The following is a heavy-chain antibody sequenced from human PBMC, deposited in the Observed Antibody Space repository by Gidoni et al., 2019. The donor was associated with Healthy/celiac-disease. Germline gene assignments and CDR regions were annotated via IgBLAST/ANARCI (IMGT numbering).Heavy chain of an antibody. V-gene: IGHV1-24*01. J-gene: IGHJ6*02. D-gene: IGHD1-26*01. Sequence: QVQRVQSGSEVKKPGASVKVSCKVSGYTLTELSMHCVRQAPGKGLEWIGGFDPEDGETIYAQKFQGRVTMTEDTSTDTAYKELSSLRSEDTAVYYCATGKGAIRDYGMDVWGQGTTVTVSS. CDR2: FDPEDGET. CDR3: ATGKGAIRDYGMDV. CDR1: GYTLTELS.